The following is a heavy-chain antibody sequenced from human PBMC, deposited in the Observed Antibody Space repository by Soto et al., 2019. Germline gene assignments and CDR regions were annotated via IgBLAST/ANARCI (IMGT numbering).Heavy chain of an antibody. CDR3: AKNWDTTFSSSSH. V-gene: IGHV3-23*01. Sequence: EVQLLESGGGLVQPGGSLRLSCAASGFTFTTYAMSWVRQAPGKGLEWVSAISGSAGSTYYADSVKGRFTISRDNSKNTLCLQMNSLRAEDTAVYYCAKNWDTTFSSSSHWGQGTLVSVSS. J-gene: IGHJ4*02. CDR1: GFTFTTYA. D-gene: IGHD6-6*01. CDR2: ISGSAGST.